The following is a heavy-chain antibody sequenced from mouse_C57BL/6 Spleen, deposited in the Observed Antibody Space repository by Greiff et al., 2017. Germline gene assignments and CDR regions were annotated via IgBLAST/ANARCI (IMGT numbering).Heavy chain of an antibody. V-gene: IGHV8-8*01. J-gene: IGHJ4*01. CDR3: ARMRRNDYFYAMDY. CDR2: IWWDDDK. D-gene: IGHD2-4*01. CDR1: GFSLSTFGMG. Sequence: QVTLKESGPGILQPSQTLSLTCSFSGFSLSTFGMGVGWIRQPSGKGLEWLAHIWWDDDKYYNPALKSRLTISKDTSKNQVFLKIANVDTADTATYYCARMRRNDYFYAMDYWGQGTSVTVSS.